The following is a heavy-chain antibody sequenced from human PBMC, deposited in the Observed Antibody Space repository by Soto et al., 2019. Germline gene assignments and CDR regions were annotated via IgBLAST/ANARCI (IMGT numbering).Heavy chain of an antibody. CDR1: GFTFSSYS. Sequence: EVQLVESGGGLVKPGGSLRLSCAASGFTFSSYSMNWVRQAPGKGLEWVSSIRSSSSYIYYADSVKGRFTISRDNAKNSLYLQMNSLSAEDTAVYYCARGVVPAASDYWGQGTLVTVSS. V-gene: IGHV3-21*01. D-gene: IGHD2-2*01. CDR3: ARGVVPAASDY. CDR2: IRSSSSYI. J-gene: IGHJ4*02.